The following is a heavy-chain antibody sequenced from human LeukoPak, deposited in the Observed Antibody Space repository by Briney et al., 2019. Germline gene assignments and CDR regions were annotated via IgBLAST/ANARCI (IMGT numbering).Heavy chain of an antibody. V-gene: IGHV3-30*19. CDR2: TSHDGSDN. D-gene: IGHD3-16*01. CDR1: GFTFSSYG. Sequence: HPGGSLRLSCAASGFTFSSYGMHWVRQAPGKGLEWVAITSHDGSDNYYADSVKGRFTVSRDNSKNTVFLQMNSLRAEDTAVYCCARIDYVWGTYSNDYWGQGTLVAVSS. J-gene: IGHJ4*02. CDR3: ARIDYVWGTYSNDY.